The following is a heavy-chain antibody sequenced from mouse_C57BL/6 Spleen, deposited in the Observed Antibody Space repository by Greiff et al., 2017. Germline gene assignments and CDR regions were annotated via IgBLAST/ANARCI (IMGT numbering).Heavy chain of an antibody. D-gene: IGHD1-1*01. CDR1: GYAFSSSW. V-gene: IGHV1-82*01. CDR2: IYPGDGDT. Sequence: QVQLQQSGPELVKPGASVKISCKASGYAFSSSWMNWVKQRPGKGLEWIGRIYPGDGDTNYNGKFKGKATLTADKSSSTASMQLSSLTSEDSAVYFCARDYSGISLYAMDYWGQGTSVTVSS. CDR3: ARDYSGISLYAMDY. J-gene: IGHJ4*01.